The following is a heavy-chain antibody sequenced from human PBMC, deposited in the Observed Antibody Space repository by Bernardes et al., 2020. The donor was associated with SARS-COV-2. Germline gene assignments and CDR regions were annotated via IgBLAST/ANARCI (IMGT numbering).Heavy chain of an antibody. CDR2: INGDGMST. CDR3: ARARLRFSIFDAFDI. CDR1: GLTFSGYW. D-gene: IGHD3-3*01. J-gene: IGHJ3*02. Sequence: GGSLRLSCVGSGLTFSGYWMHWVRQVPGKGLAWVSRINGDGMSTSYADSVEGRFTVSRDNAKNTLSLEMNSLRDDDTGVYYCARARLRFSIFDAFDIWGQGTPVIVS. V-gene: IGHV3-74*01.